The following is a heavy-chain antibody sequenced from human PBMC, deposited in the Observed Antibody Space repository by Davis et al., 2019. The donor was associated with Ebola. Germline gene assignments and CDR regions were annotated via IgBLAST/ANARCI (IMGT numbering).Heavy chain of an antibody. CDR1: GGSISSSSYY. V-gene: IGHV4-61*05. Sequence: SETLSLTCTVSGGSISSSSYYWGWIRQPPGKGLEWIGYMYYRGDTNYNPSLKSRVTISLDTSNNQLSLKLTSVTAADTAVYYCASTYGAGSYWYFEHWGQGTLITVSS. CDR3: ASTYGAGSYWYFEH. D-gene: IGHD3-10*01. CDR2: MYYRGDT. J-gene: IGHJ4*02.